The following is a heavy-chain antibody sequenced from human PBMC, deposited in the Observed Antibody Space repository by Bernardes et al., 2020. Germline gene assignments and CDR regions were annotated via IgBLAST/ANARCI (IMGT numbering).Heavy chain of an antibody. D-gene: IGHD3-16*01. V-gene: IGHV3-23*01. CDR2: ISGSGGST. J-gene: IGHJ4*02. CDR1: GFTVSRYA. CDR3: AKDFTGVMITFGGVFDY. Sequence: GVLSRSGAAAGFTVSRYAMSWIRPAPGMGLEWVSAISGSGGSTYYADSVKGRFTISRDNSKNTLYLQMNSLRAEDTAVYYCAKDFTGVMITFGGVFDYWGQGTLVTVSS.